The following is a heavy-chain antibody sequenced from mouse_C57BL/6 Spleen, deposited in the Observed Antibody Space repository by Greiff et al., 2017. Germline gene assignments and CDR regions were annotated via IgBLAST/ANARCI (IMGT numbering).Heavy chain of an antibody. CDR3: ARTDSNHGDY. Sequence: VQLQQPGAELVRPGTSVKLSCKASGYTFTSYWMHWVKQRPGQGLEWIGVIDPSDSYTNYNQKFKGKATLTVDTSSSTAYMQLSSLTSEDSAVYYCARTDSNHGDYWGQGTTLTVSS. D-gene: IGHD2-5*01. CDR1: GYTFTSYW. CDR2: IDPSDSYT. V-gene: IGHV1-59*01. J-gene: IGHJ2*01.